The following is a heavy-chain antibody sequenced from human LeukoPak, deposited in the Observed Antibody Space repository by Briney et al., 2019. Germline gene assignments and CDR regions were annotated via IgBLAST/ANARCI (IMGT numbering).Heavy chain of an antibody. J-gene: IGHJ6*02. CDR2: IDSYGRTT. CDR1: GFNLSNYW. Sequence: GGSLRLSCAASGFNLSNYWMHWVRQVPGKGLVWVSHIDSYGRTTSYADSVKGRFTISRDNAKNTLYLQMNSLRVEDTAVYYCARGTPSSSGWLYYGMDVWGQGTTVTVSS. CDR3: ARGTPSSSGWLYYGMDV. V-gene: IGHV3-74*01. D-gene: IGHD6-19*01.